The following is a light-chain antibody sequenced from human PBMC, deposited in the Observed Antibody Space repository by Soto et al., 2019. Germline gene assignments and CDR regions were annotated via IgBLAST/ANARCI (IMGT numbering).Light chain of an antibody. Sequence: ESVLTQSPATLSLSPGERATLSCRASQSITSTSIAWYQHKPGLAPRLLVYGASRRATGIPDRFSGSGSGTDYTLTISRLEPEDSAVYYCKQYGYSFWTFGQGTKVDIK. CDR2: GAS. J-gene: IGKJ1*01. CDR1: QSITSTS. CDR3: KQYGYSFWT. V-gene: IGKV3D-20*01.